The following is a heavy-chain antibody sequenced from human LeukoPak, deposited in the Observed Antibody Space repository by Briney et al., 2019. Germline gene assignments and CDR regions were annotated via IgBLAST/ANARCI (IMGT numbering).Heavy chain of an antibody. CDR2: IYYSGST. CDR3: ARYDRRGGHFDY. D-gene: IGHD3-22*01. J-gene: IGHJ4*02. CDR1: GGSISSYY. V-gene: IGHV4-59*01. Sequence: SETLSLTCTVSGGSISSYYWSWIRQPPGKGLEWIGYIYYSGSTNYNPSLKSRVTISVDTSKNQFSLKLSSVTAADTAVYYCARYDRRGGHFDYWGQGTLVTVSS.